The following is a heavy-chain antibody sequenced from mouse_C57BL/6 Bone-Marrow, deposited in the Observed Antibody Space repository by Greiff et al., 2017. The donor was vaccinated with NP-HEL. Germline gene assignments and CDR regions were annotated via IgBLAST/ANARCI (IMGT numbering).Heavy chain of an antibody. V-gene: IGHV1-19*01. Sequence: VQLQQSGPVLVKPGASVKMSCKASGYTFTDYYMNWVKQSHGKSLEWIGVINPYNGGTSYNQKFKGKATLTVDKSSSTAYMELNSLTSEDSAVYYCARSYDGYYAWFAYWGQGTLVTVSA. CDR1: GYTFTDYY. D-gene: IGHD2-3*01. CDR2: INPYNGGT. CDR3: ARSYDGYYAWFAY. J-gene: IGHJ3*01.